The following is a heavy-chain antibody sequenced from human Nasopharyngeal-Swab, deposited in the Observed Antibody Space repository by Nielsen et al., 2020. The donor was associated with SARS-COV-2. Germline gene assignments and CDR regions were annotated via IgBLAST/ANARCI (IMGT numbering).Heavy chain of an antibody. V-gene: IGHV1-46*01. D-gene: IGHD4-17*01. CDR3: ARERTVTTAGDAFDI. Sequence: ASVKVSCKASGYTFTSYYMHWVRQAPGQGLEWMGIINPSGGSTSYARKFQGRVTMTRDTSTSTVYMELSSLRSEDTAVYYCARERTVTTAGDAFDIWGQGTMVTVSS. CDR1: GYTFTSYY. J-gene: IGHJ3*02. CDR2: INPSGGST.